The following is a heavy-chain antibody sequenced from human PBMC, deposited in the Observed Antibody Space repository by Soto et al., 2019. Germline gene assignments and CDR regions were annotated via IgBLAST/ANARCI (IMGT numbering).Heavy chain of an antibody. D-gene: IGHD6-13*01. Sequence: GGSLRLSCAASGFTFSSYGMHWVRQAPGKGLEWVAVISYDGSNKYYADSVKGRFTISRDNSKNTLYLQMNSLRAEDTAVHYCAKDISSSWYVHLDYWGQGTLVTVSS. CDR2: ISYDGSNK. CDR1: GFTFSSYG. J-gene: IGHJ4*02. V-gene: IGHV3-30*18. CDR3: AKDISSSWYVHLDY.